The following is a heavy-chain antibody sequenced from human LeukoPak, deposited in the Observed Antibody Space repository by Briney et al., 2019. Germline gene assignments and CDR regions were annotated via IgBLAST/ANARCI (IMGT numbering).Heavy chain of an antibody. V-gene: IGHV4-31*03. Sequence: PSETLSLTCTVSGASVSGGGYYWSWIRRHPGKGLEWIGYIYYSGSTYYNPSLKSRVTISEDTSKNQFSLKLTSVTAADTAVYYCASSYCGGDCYVPFHIWGQGTMVTVSS. CDR2: IYYSGST. CDR1: GASVSGGGYY. J-gene: IGHJ3*02. CDR3: ASSYCGGDCYVPFHI. D-gene: IGHD2-21*02.